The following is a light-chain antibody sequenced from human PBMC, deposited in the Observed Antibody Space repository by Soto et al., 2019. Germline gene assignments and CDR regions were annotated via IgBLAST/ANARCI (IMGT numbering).Light chain of an antibody. V-gene: IGLV4-69*01. CDR1: RGHSSYA. CDR3: QTWGADSVI. CDR2: LNSDGSH. J-gene: IGLJ2*01. Sequence: QPVLTQSPSASASLGASVKLTCTLSRGHSSYAIAWHQQQPEKGPRFLMKLNSDGSHSKGDGISDRFSGSSSGAERYLTISSLQSEDEADYYCQTWGADSVIFGGGTKVTVL.